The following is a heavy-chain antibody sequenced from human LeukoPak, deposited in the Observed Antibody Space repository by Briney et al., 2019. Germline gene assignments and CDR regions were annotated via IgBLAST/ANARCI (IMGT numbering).Heavy chain of an antibody. Sequence: GGSLRLSCAASGFTFSSYSMNWVRQAPGKGLEWVSYISSSSSTIYYADSVKGRFTISRDNVRNSLYLQMNSLRDEDTAVYYCATSKGSSSSSFDYWGQGTPVTVSS. CDR1: GFTFSSYS. V-gene: IGHV3-48*02. CDR2: ISSSSSTI. D-gene: IGHD6-6*01. J-gene: IGHJ4*02. CDR3: ATSKGSSSSSFDY.